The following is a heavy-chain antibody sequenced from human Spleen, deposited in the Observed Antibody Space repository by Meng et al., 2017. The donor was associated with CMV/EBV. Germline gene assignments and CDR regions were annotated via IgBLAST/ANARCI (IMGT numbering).Heavy chain of an antibody. J-gene: IGHJ4*02. D-gene: IGHD1-26*01. V-gene: IGHV1-2*02. CDR2: INPKSGGA. CDR1: EYIFTDYY. Sequence: KVSCKTSEYIFTDYYMHWVRQAPGQGLEWMGWINPKSGGANYAQKFQSRVTMTRDTSSTTAHMELSRLRSDDTAVYYCARDGIVGANLRDYWGQGTLVTVSS. CDR3: ARDGIVGANLRDY.